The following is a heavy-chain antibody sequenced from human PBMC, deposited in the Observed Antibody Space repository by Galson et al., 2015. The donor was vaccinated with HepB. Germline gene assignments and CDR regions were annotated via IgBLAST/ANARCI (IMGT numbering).Heavy chain of an antibody. J-gene: IGHJ6*02. CDR1: GFTFSSYS. D-gene: IGHD3-22*01. V-gene: IGHV3-21*01. CDR3: ARNILGGMTYYYDSSGYYPNYYYGMDV. CDR2: ISSSSSYI. Sequence: SLRLSCAASGFTFSSYSMNWVRQAPGKGLEWASSISSSSSYIYYADSVKGRFTISRDNAKNSLYLQMNSLRAEDTAVYYCARNILGGMTYYYDSSGYYPNYYYGMDVWGQGTTVTVSS.